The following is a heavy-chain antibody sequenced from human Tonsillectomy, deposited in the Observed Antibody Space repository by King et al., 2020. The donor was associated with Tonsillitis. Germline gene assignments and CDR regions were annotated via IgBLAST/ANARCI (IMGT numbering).Heavy chain of an antibody. Sequence: QLVQSGGGLVKPGGSLRLSCAASGFTFSSNSMNWVRQAPGKGLEWVSSISSSSSYIYYADSVKGRFTISRNNAKNSLYLQMNSLRAEDTAVYYCARDLGMYSSDPRYYYYGMVVWGQGTTVTVSS. J-gene: IGHJ6*02. V-gene: IGHV3-21*01. CDR3: ARDLGMYSSDPRYYYYGMVV. CDR2: ISSSSSYI. CDR1: GFTFSSNS. D-gene: IGHD6-19*01.